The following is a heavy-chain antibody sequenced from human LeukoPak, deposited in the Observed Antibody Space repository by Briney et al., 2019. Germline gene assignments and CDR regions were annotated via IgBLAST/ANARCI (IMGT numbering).Heavy chain of an antibody. V-gene: IGHV2-5*01. CDR2: IYWNDDK. Sequence: WVRQPPGKALEWLALIYWNDDKRYSPSLKSRLTITKDTSKNQVVLTMTNMDPVDTATYYCAHRRNYGDAFDIWGQGTMVTVSS. D-gene: IGHD1-7*01. J-gene: IGHJ3*02. CDR3: AHRRNYGDAFDI.